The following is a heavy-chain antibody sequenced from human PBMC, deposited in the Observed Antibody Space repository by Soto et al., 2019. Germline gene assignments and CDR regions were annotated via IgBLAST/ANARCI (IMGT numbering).Heavy chain of an antibody. V-gene: IGHV4-39*01. CDR1: GDSISSSYYY. CDR3: ARLRDYYYYMDV. Sequence: SETLSLTCTVSGDSISSSYYYWGWIRQSPGKGLEWIGNIYYSGSTYSNPSLRSRVTISVDTSKNQFSLKPSSVTAADTAVYYCARLRDYYYYMDVWGKGTTVTVSS. CDR2: IYYSGST. J-gene: IGHJ6*03.